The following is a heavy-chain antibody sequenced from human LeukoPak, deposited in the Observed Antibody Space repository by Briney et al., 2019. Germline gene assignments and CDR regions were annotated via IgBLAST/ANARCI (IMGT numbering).Heavy chain of an antibody. J-gene: IGHJ4*02. CDR2: MHAGNENT. CDR1: GYTFTTYT. D-gene: IGHD5-12*01. V-gene: IGHV1-3*01. Sequence: ASVKVSCKASGYTFTTYTMHWVRQAPGQGLEWMGWMHAGNENTKYSQKFQGRVTITWDTSASTAYMELSSLRSEDTAVYYCARDGGRGYSGYDPFDYWGQGTLVTVSS. CDR3: ARDGGRGYSGYDPFDY.